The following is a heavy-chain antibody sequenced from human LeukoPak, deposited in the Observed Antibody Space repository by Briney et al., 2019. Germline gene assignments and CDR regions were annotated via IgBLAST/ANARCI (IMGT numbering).Heavy chain of an antibody. Sequence: GGSLRLSCSASGFTVSSNYMSWVRQAPGKGLEWVSAISGSGGSTYYADSVKGRFTISRDNSKNTLYLQMNSLRAEDTAVYYCAKGRSITIFGVVMDYWGQGTLVTVSS. CDR2: ISGSGGST. CDR1: GFTVSSNY. J-gene: IGHJ4*02. D-gene: IGHD3-3*01. CDR3: AKGRSITIFGVVMDY. V-gene: IGHV3-23*01.